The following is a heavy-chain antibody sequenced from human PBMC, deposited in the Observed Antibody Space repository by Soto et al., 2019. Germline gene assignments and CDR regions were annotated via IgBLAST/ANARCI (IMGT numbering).Heavy chain of an antibody. V-gene: IGHV4-34*01. J-gene: IGHJ6*02. D-gene: IGHD3-10*01. CDR2: INHSGST. Sequence: LSLTCAVYGGSLSGYYWSWIRQPPGKGLEWIGEINHSGSTNYNPSLKSRVTISVDTSKNQFSLKLSSVTAADTAVYYCARDKVSSYYGSGSYYGYYYYGMDVWGQGTTVTVS. CDR3: ARDKVSSYYGSGSYYGYYYYGMDV. CDR1: GGSLSGYY.